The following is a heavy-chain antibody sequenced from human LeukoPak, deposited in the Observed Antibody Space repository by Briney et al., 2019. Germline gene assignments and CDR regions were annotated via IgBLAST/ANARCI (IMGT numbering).Heavy chain of an antibody. CDR2: IIPIFGTA. Sequence: SVKVSCKASGGTFSSYAISWVRQAPGQGLEWMGRIIPIFGTANYAQKFQGRVTMTRDTSTSTVYMELSSLRSEGTAVYYCARRTRLGYCTNGVCPYYFDYWAREPWSPSPQ. J-gene: IGHJ4*02. D-gene: IGHD2-8*01. CDR1: GGTFSSYA. CDR3: ARRTRLGYCTNGVCPYYFDY. V-gene: IGHV1-69*05.